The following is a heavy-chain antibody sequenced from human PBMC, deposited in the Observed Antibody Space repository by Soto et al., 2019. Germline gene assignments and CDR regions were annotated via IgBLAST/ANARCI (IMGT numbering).Heavy chain of an antibody. CDR1: GFTFSSYW. V-gene: IGHV3-7*05. Sequence: GGSLRLSCAASGFTFSSYWMSWVRQAPGKGLEWVANIKQDGSEKYYVESVKGRFTISRDNAKNSLYLQMNSLRAEDTAVYYCAREIDYDILTGYWGVYYYYYGMDVWGQGTTVTVSS. CDR2: IKQDGSEK. CDR3: AREIDYDILTGYWGVYYYYYGMDV. J-gene: IGHJ6*02. D-gene: IGHD3-9*01.